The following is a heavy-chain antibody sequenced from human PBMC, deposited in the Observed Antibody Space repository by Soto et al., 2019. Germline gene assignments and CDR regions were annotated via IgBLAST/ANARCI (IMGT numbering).Heavy chain of an antibody. Sequence: EVQLVESGGGLVQPGGSLRLSCAASGFTVSSNYMSWVRQAPGKGLEWVSVIYSGGSTYYADSVKGRFTISRHNSKNTLYLQMTSLRAEDTDVYYCARDNVVVPAATPPGVFGMDVWGQGTTVTVSS. CDR2: IYSGGST. CDR1: GFTVSSNY. D-gene: IGHD2-2*01. J-gene: IGHJ6*02. CDR3: ARDNVVVPAATPPGVFGMDV. V-gene: IGHV3-53*04.